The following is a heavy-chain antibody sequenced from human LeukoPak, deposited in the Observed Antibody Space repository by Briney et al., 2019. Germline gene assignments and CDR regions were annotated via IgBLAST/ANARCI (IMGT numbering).Heavy chain of an antibody. J-gene: IGHJ3*02. D-gene: IGHD1-26*01. V-gene: IGHV3-66*01. CDR1: GFTVSSNY. CDR2: IYSGGST. CDR3: ARDPKVGATELDAFDI. Sequence: GGSLRLSCAASGFTVSSNYMSWVRQAPGKGLEWVSVIYSGGSTYYADSVKGRFTISRDNSKNTLYLQMNSLRAEDTAVYYCARDPKVGATELDAFDIWGQGTMATVSS.